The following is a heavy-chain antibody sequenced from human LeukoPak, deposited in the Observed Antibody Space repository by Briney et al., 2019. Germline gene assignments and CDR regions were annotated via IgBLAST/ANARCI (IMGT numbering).Heavy chain of an antibody. CDR3: AQDSLLAVASD. D-gene: IGHD6-19*01. CDR1: GFTFDDYG. CDR2: INWNGGST. Sequence: GGSLRLSCAASGFTFDDYGMSWVRQAPGKGLEWVSGINWNGGSTGYADSVKGRFTISRDDSNNTLFLQMNSLRVDDTAVYYCAQDSLLAVASDWGQGTLVTVSS. J-gene: IGHJ4*02. V-gene: IGHV3-20*04.